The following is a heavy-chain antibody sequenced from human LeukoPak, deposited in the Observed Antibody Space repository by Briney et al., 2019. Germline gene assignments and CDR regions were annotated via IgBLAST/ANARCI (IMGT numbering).Heavy chain of an antibody. J-gene: IGHJ5*02. CDR2: INPNSGGT. CDR3: AREATAAGTWFDP. Sequence: ASVKVSCKASGYTFTGYYMHWVRQAPGQGLEWMGWINPNSGGTNYAQKFQGRVTMTRDTSISTAYMELSRLRSDDMAVYYCAREATAAGTWFDPWGQGTLVTVSS. V-gene: IGHV1-2*02. CDR1: GYTFTGYY. D-gene: IGHD6-13*01.